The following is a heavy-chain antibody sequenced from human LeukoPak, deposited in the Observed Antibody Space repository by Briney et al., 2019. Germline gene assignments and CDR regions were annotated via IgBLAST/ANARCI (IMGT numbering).Heavy chain of an antibody. CDR2: ISSSSSYI. V-gene: IGHV3-21*01. Sequence: GGSLRLSCAASGFTFSSYAMSWVRQAPGKGLEWVSSISSSSSYIYYADSVKGRFTISRDNAKNSLYLQMNSLRAEDTAVYYCARDGLGSGSYYDDAFDIWGQGTMVTVSS. J-gene: IGHJ3*02. CDR1: GFTFSSYA. D-gene: IGHD1-26*01. CDR3: ARDGLGSGSYYDDAFDI.